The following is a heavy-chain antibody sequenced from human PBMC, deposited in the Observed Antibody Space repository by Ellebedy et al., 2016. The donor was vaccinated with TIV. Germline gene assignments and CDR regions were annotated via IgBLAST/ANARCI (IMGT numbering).Heavy chain of an antibody. Sequence: GESLKISXAASGFTFSDSGIHWVRQASGKGLEWVGRIRTKAKSYATVYPESVKGRFTISRDDSKNTAYLQMNSLKTEDTAVYYCTRLWDGISWFPDFDYWGQGTLVTVSP. J-gene: IGHJ4*02. CDR2: IRTKAKSYAT. CDR3: TRLWDGISWFPDFDY. D-gene: IGHD6-13*01. V-gene: IGHV3-73*01. CDR1: GFTFSDSG.